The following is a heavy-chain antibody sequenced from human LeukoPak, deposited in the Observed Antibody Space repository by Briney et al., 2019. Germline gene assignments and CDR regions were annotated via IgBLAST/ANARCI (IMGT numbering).Heavy chain of an antibody. J-gene: IGHJ6*03. CDR3: AKELAVSGPPYSSSRGDYYYYMDV. V-gene: IGHV3-66*01. CDR1: GFTVSSNY. CDR2: IYSGGST. D-gene: IGHD6-13*01. Sequence: GGSLRLSCADSGFTVSSNYMSWVRQAPGKGLEWISVIYSGGSTYYADSVKGRFTISRDNSKNTLYLQMNSLRAEDTAVYYCAKELAVSGPPYSSSRGDYYYYMDVWGKGTTVTVSS.